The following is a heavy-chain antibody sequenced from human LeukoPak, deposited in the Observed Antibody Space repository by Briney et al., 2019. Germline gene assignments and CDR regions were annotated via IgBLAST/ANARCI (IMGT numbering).Heavy chain of an antibody. J-gene: IGHJ4*02. Sequence: GASVKVSCKASGYTFTSYDINWVRQAPGQGLEWMGGIIPIFGTANYAQKFQGRVTITADKSTSTAYMELSSLRSEDTAVYYCARGPLVGTFDYWGQGTLVTVSS. V-gene: IGHV1-69*06. D-gene: IGHD1-26*01. CDR2: IIPIFGTA. CDR3: ARGPLVGTFDY. CDR1: GYTFTSYD.